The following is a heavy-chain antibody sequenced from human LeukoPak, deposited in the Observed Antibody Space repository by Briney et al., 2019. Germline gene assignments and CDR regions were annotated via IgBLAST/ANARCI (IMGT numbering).Heavy chain of an antibody. Sequence: GASAKVSCKSCGYTFTGYYMHWVRQAPAQGLEWMGRINPNSGGTNYAHKFQGRVIMSRDRPISTGYMELSRLRSDDTAVYYCARDQKYYGSGSYSDPDYWGQGTLVTVSS. CDR1: GYTFTGYY. CDR3: ARDQKYYGSGSYSDPDY. J-gene: IGHJ4*02. D-gene: IGHD3-10*01. CDR2: INPNSGGT. V-gene: IGHV1-2*06.